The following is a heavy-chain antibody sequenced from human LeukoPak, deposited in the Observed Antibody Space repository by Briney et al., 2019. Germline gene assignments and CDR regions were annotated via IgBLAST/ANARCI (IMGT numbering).Heavy chain of an antibody. V-gene: IGHV1-2*02. Sequence: ASVKVSCKVSGYTSIENYIHWVRQAPGQGLEWMGLINPHTGAANYSQKFQGRVTMTRDTSISTAYMHLTRLKFDDTAVYYCARGKSGYSPWGQGTPVTVSS. CDR2: INPHTGAA. D-gene: IGHD3-3*01. CDR3: ARGKSGYSP. CDR1: GYTSIENY. J-gene: IGHJ4*02.